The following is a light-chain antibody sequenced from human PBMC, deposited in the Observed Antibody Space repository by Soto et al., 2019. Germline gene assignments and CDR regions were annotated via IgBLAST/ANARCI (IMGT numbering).Light chain of an antibody. CDR2: GAS. Sequence: EIVMTQSPATLSVSPGERATLSCRASQSVSSNLAWYQQKPGQAPRLLVYGASTRVTGIPARFSGSGSGTQFTLTISSLQSEDFAVYYCQQHNNWPLTFGGGTKVDIK. CDR3: QQHNNWPLT. CDR1: QSVSSN. V-gene: IGKV3-15*01. J-gene: IGKJ4*01.